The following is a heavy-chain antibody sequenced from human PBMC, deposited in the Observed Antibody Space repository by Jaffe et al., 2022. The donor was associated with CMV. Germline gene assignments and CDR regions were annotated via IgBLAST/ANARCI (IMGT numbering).Heavy chain of an antibody. J-gene: IGHJ4*02. CDR1: GYTFTSYA. CDR2: INAGNGNT. V-gene: IGHV1-3*01. CDR3: ARGIAARPFPADY. D-gene: IGHD6-6*01. Sequence: QVQLVQSGAEVKKPGASVKVSCKASGYTFTSYAMHWVRQAPGQRLEWMGWINAGNGNTKYSQKFQGRVTITRDTSASTAYMELSSLRSEDTAVYYCARGIAARPFPADYWGQGTLVTVSS.